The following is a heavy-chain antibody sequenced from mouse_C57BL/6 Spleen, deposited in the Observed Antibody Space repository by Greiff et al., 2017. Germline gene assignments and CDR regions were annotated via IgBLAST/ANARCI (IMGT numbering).Heavy chain of an antibody. J-gene: IGHJ3*01. CDR1: GYTFTSYW. D-gene: IGHD2-4*01. CDR3: ASAYYDYTWFAY. V-gene: IGHV1-69*01. Sequence: QVQLQQPGAELVMPGASVKLSCKASGYTFTSYWMHWVKQRPGQGLEWIGEIDPSDSYTNYNQKFKGKSTLTVDKSSSTAYMQLSSLTSEDSAVYYCASAYYDYTWFAYWGQGTLVTVSA. CDR2: IDPSDSYT.